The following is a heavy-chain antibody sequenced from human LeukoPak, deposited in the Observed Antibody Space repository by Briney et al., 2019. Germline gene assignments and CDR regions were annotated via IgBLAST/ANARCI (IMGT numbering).Heavy chain of an antibody. CDR2: INPNSGGT. J-gene: IGHJ4*02. CDR3: ATTPYTTGGGY. Sequence: ASVKVSCKASGYTFTSYGISWVRQAPGQGLEWMGWINPNSGGTIYAQKFQGRVTMTRDTSISTAYMELSRLRSDDAAVYYCATTPYTTGGGYWGQGTLVTVSS. D-gene: IGHD1-1*01. V-gene: IGHV1-2*02. CDR1: GYTFTSYG.